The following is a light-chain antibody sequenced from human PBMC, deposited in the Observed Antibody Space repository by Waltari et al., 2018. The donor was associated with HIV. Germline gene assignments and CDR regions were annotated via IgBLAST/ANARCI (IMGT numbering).Light chain of an antibody. Sequence: SSELTQPPSLSVSPGQTASIPCSGDKLGQKYVYWYQQKPGQSPVLLIYQDNKRPSGIPERFSGSNSGNTATLTISGTQSMDEADYYCQAWDTITAVFGGGTKLTVL. V-gene: IGLV3-1*01. CDR2: QDN. CDR1: KLGQKY. CDR3: QAWDTITAV. J-gene: IGLJ3*02.